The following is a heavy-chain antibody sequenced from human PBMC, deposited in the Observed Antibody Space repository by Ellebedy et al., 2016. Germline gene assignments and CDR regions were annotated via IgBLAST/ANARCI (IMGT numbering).Heavy chain of an antibody. Sequence: SQTLSLTCAISGDSISNNSVTWHWIRQSPSRGLEWLGRTYYRSQWYDDYAVSVKSRITFNPDQSKNQFSLQLNSVTPEDTAVYYCARWGSNGVIDSWGQGTLVTVSS. CDR1: GDSISNNSVT. V-gene: IGHV6-1*01. J-gene: IGHJ5*01. CDR3: ARWGSNGVIDS. D-gene: IGHD3-16*01. CDR2: TYYRSQWYD.